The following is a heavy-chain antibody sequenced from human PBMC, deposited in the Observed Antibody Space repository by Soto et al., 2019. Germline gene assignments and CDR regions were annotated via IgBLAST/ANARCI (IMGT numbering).Heavy chain of an antibody. Sequence: QVQLVQSGAEVKKPGSSVKVSCKASGGTFSNYAISWVRQAPGQGLEWMGGIIPMFGSANYAQKFQGRVTITAYESTSTAYMELSSLSSEDTAVYYCSRGGDIVLVPTDISWFDPGGQGNLVTVSS. V-gene: IGHV1-69*12. J-gene: IGHJ5*02. CDR1: GGTFSNYA. CDR2: IIPMFGSA. CDR3: SRGGDIVLVPTDISWFDP. D-gene: IGHD2-2*01.